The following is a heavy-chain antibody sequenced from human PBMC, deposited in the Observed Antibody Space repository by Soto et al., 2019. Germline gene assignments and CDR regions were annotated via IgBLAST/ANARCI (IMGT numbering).Heavy chain of an antibody. CDR2: IYYSGST. CDR1: GGSISSYY. CDR3: ARDRVVDDFWSGYYYYYYYGMDV. Sequence: SETLSLTCTVSGGSISSYYWSWIRQPPGKGLEWIGYIYYSGSTNYNPSLKSRVTISVDTSKNQFSLKLSSVTAADTAVYYCARDRVVDDFWSGYYYYYYYGMDVWGQGTTVTVSS. D-gene: IGHD3-3*01. V-gene: IGHV4-59*01. J-gene: IGHJ6*02.